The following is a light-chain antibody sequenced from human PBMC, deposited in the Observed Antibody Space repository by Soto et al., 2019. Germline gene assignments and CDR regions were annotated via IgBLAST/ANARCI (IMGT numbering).Light chain of an antibody. V-gene: IGKV3-15*01. CDR1: QSISDT. CDR3: QQYNNWPWT. Sequence: ETVMTQSPATLSVSPGGRATLSCRASQSISDTLAWYQQKPGQAPRLLIHGASTRATGFPARFSGSGSGTGFTPTISSLQSEDFAVYYCQQYNNWPWTLGQGTKVEIK. J-gene: IGKJ1*01. CDR2: GAS.